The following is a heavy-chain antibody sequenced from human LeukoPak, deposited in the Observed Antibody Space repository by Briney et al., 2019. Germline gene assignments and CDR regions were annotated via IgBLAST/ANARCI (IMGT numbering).Heavy chain of an antibody. CDR3: ARWFWDIVEVVADHRYMDV. CDR2: IGIRDGHI. V-gene: IGHV3-48*03. D-gene: IGHD2-15*01. J-gene: IGHJ6*03. Sequence: GGSLRLSCAASGLTFRSFEMNWVRQPPGKRPEWVAFIGIRDGHILYADSVKGRFTISRDNAKNSLYLQMNSLRAEDTAVYYCARWFWDIVEVVADHRYMDVWGKGTTVTVSS. CDR1: GLTFRSFE.